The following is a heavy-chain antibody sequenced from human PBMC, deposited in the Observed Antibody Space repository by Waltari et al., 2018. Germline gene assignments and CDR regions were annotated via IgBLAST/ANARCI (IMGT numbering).Heavy chain of an antibody. CDR1: GGSISSSSYY. V-gene: IGHV4-39*07. D-gene: IGHD6-6*01. J-gene: IGHJ4*02. CDR3: AREYSSSSSLDY. Sequence: QLQLQESGPGLVKPSETLSLTCTVSGGSISSSSYYWGWLRQPPGKGLEWIGSIYYSGSTYYNPSLKSRVTISVDTSKNQFSLKLSSVTAADTAVYYCAREYSSSSSLDYWGQGTLVTVSS. CDR2: IYYSGST.